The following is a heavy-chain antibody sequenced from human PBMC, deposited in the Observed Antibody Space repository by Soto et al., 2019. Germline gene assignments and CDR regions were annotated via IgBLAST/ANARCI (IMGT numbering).Heavy chain of an antibody. CDR2: INPSGGST. CDR3: ARDGGRCSGGSCYADDY. D-gene: IGHD2-15*01. CDR1: GYTFTSYY. Sequence: ASVKVSCKTSGYTFTSYYMHWVRQAPGQGLEWMGIINPSGGSTSYAQKFQGRVTMTRDTSTSTVYMELSSLRSEDTAVYYCARDGGRCSGGSCYADDYWGQGTLVTVSS. J-gene: IGHJ4*02. V-gene: IGHV1-46*03.